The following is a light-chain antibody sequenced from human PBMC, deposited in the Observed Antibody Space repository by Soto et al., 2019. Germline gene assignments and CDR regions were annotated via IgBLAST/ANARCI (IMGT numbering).Light chain of an antibody. CDR2: DVN. Sequence: QSALTQPPSASGSPGQSVTVSCTGTSSDVGGYIFVSWYQQHPGKVPKLIIYDVNKRPSGVPDRFSGSKYGNTASLTVSGLQAEDEGDCYCVSFAGXTYVFGTGTK. J-gene: IGLJ1*01. V-gene: IGLV2-8*01. CDR3: VSFAGXTYV. CDR1: SSDVGGYIF.